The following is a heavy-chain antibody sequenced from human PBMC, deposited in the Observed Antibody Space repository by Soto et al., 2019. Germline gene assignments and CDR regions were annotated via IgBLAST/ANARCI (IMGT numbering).Heavy chain of an antibody. CDR3: ASHSTTWAADYYYAMDV. V-gene: IGHV5-10-1*01. CDR1: GYSFTSYW. J-gene: IGHJ6*02. CDR2: IDPSDSYT. D-gene: IGHD2-2*01. Sequence: PRESLKISCKGSGYSFTSYWITWVRQMPGKGLEYMGRIDPSDSYTNYSPSFQGHVIISADKSISTAYLQWSSLKASDTAMYYCASHSTTWAADYYYAMDVWGQGTTVTVSS.